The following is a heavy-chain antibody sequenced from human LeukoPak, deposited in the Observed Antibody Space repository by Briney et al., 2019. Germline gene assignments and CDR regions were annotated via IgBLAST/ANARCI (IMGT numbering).Heavy chain of an antibody. CDR1: GFTFSSYA. CDR2: ISGSGGST. Sequence: PGGSLRLSCAASGFTFSSYAMSWVRQAPGKGLEWVSAISGSGGSTYYANSVKGRFTISRDTSKNTLFLQMHSLRAEDTAVYYCAAFPSSSRFDYWGQGPVATVTS. V-gene: IGHV3-23*01. D-gene: IGHD2-2*01. CDR3: AAFPSSSRFDY. J-gene: IGHJ4*02.